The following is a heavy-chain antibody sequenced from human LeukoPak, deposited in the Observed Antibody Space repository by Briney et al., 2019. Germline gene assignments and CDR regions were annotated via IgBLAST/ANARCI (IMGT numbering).Heavy chain of an antibody. J-gene: IGHJ4*02. D-gene: IGHD1-1*01. CDR2: ISSSSSYI. Sequence: GSLRLSCAASGFTFSSYSMNWVRQAPGKGLEWVSSISSSSSYIYYANSVKGRFTISRDNAKNSLYLQMNSLRAEDTAVYYCARDDNWNDVGFDYWGQGTLVTVSS. V-gene: IGHV3-21*01. CDR1: GFTFSSYS. CDR3: ARDDNWNDVGFDY.